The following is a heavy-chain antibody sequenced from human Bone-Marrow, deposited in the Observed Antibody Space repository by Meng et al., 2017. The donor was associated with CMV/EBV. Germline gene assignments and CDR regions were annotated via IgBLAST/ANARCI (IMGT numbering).Heavy chain of an antibody. CDR3: ARGWRTYATGGYRYNGYFDY. J-gene: IGHJ4*02. CDR1: GFTFSSYW. D-gene: IGHD2-8*02. CDR2: IKQDGSEK. V-gene: IGHV3-7*04. Sequence: GGSLRLSCAASGFTFSSYWMSWVRQAPGKGLEWVANIKQDGSEKYYVDSVKGRFTISRDNAKNSLYLQMKSLRPEDAAVYYCARGWRTYATGGYRYNGYFDYWGQGTLVTVSS.